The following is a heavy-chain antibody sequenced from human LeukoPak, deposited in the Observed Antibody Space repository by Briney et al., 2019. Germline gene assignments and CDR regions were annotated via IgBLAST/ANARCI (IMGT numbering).Heavy chain of an antibody. CDR2: IKSKTDGGTT. CDR1: GFTFSTYA. J-gene: IGHJ4*02. D-gene: IGHD6-13*01. CDR3: TTSTPPTYSSSWYFDY. V-gene: IGHV3-15*01. Sequence: GGSLRLSCAASGFTFSTYAMSWVRQAPGKGLEWVGRIKSKTDGGTTDYAAPVKGRFTISRDDSKNTLYLQMNSLKTEDTAVYYCTTSTPPTYSSSWYFDYWGQGTLVTVSS.